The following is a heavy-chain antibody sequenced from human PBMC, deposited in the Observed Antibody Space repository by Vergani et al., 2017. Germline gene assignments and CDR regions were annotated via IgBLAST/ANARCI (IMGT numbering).Heavy chain of an antibody. D-gene: IGHD3-9*01. V-gene: IGHV1-24*01. CDR3: TTDKDVLRYFDWSLDY. CDR2: FDPEDGET. CDR1: GYTLTELS. Sequence: QVQLVQSGAEVKKPGASVKVSCKVSGYTLTELSMHWVRQAPGKGLEWMGGFDPEDGETIYAQKFQGRVTMTEDTSTDTAYMELSSLRSEGTAVYYCTTDKDVLRYFDWSLDYWGQGTLVTVSS. J-gene: IGHJ4*02.